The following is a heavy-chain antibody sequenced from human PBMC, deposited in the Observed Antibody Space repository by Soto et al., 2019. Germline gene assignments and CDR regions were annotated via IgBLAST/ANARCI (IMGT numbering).Heavy chain of an antibody. CDR1: GFTFSNAW. J-gene: IGHJ6*02. D-gene: IGHD3-3*01. CDR2: IKSKTDGGTT. Sequence: GGSLRLSCAASGFTFSNAWMNWVRQAPGKGLEWVGRIKSKTDGGTTDYAAPVKGRFTISRDDSKNTLYLQMNSLKTEDTAVYYCTTAFTIFGVVTVNYYYYGMDVWGQGTTVTV. CDR3: TTAFTIFGVVTVNYYYYGMDV. V-gene: IGHV3-15*07.